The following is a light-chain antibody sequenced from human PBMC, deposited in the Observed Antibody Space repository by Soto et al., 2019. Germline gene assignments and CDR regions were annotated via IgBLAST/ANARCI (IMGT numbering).Light chain of an antibody. V-gene: IGLV2-14*01. J-gene: IGLJ1*01. Sequence: QSALTQPASVSGSPGQSITISCTGTSSDVGGYNYVSWYQQHPGKAPKLMIYDVSNRPSGVSNRFSGSKSGNXXXLTISGLQAEDEADYYCSSYTSSSTLVYVFGTGTKVTVL. CDR1: SSDVGGYNY. CDR3: SSYTSSSTLVYV. CDR2: DVS.